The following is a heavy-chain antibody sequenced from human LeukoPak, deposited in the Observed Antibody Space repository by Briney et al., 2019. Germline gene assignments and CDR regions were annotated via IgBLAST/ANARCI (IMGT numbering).Heavy chain of an antibody. J-gene: IGHJ4*02. Sequence: GGSLRLSCVVSGFAFSYSTMTWVRQAPGKGPEWVAKMKEDGGEEHYVDSVEGRFTISRDNAKNSLYLQMNNLRVEDTAVYYWATGGALGGHFPYWGQGTLVTVSS. V-gene: IGHV3-7*01. CDR2: MKEDGGEE. CDR3: ATGGALGGHFPY. D-gene: IGHD1-26*01. CDR1: GFAFSYST.